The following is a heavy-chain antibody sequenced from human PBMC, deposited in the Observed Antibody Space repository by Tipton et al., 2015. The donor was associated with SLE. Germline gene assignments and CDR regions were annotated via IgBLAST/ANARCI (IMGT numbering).Heavy chain of an antibody. CDR2: IYYSGST. J-gene: IGHJ4*02. D-gene: IGHD6-19*01. V-gene: IGHV4-38-2*01. CDR1: GYSISSGYY. CDR3: ARWQWLAYFDF. Sequence: TLSLACAVSGYSISSGYYWGWIRQPPGKGLEWIGSIYYSGSTYYNPSLKSRVTISVDTSKNQFSLKLSSVTAADTAVYYCARWQWLAYFDFWGQGTLVTVSS.